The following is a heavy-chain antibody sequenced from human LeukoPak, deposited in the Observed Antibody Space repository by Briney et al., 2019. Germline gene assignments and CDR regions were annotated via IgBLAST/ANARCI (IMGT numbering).Heavy chain of an antibody. V-gene: IGHV3-33*01. CDR1: GFTFSSYG. D-gene: IGHD3-10*01. CDR2: IWYDGSNK. Sequence: GGSLRLSCAASGFTFSSYGMHWVRQAPGKGLEWVAVIWYDGSNKYYADSVKGRFTISRDNSKNTLYLQMNSLRAEDTAVYYCARELITHGSGSYYRYWGQGTLVTVSS. J-gene: IGHJ4*02. CDR3: ARELITHGSGSYYRY.